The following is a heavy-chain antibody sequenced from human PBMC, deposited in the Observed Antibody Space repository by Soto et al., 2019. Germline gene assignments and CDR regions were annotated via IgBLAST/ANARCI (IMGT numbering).Heavy chain of an antibody. CDR1: GFTFSSYS. J-gene: IGHJ5*02. V-gene: IGHV3-21*01. D-gene: IGHD2-2*01. CDR2: ISSSSSYI. CDR3: ARDSSPLYCISTSCYGEVNWFDP. Sequence: GGSLRLSCAASGFTFSSYSMNWVRQAPGKGLEWVSSISSSSSYIYYADSVKGRFTISRDNAKNSLYLQMNSLRAEDTAVYYCARDSSPLYCISTSCYGEVNWFDPWGQGTLVTVSS.